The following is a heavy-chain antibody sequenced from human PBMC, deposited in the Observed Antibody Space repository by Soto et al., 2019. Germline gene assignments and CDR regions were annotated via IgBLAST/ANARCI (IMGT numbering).Heavy chain of an antibody. D-gene: IGHD3-22*01. CDR2: IYFSGTT. V-gene: IGHV4-31*03. Sequence: TLCLTCTVSGGSIIIGDYSWIWIRQHPGKGLEWIGTIYFSGTTYYNPSLKSRVTISVDTSKSQFSLKLSSVTAADTAVYYCARRDRSGFSYWLDTWGQGTLVTVSS. J-gene: IGHJ5*02. CDR1: GGSIIIGDYS. CDR3: ARRDRSGFSYWLDT.